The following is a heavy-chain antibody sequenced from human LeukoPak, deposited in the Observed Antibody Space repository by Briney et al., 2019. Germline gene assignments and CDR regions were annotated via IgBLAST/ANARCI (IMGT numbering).Heavy chain of an antibody. V-gene: IGHV3-23*01. CDR3: AKDDTVPMYYFDY. D-gene: IGHD4-17*01. J-gene: IGHJ4*02. Sequence: GGSLRLSCAASGFTFSSYAMSWVRQAPGKGLEWVSAISGSGGSTYYADSVKGRSTISRDNSKNTLYLQMNSLRAEDTAVYYCAKDDTVPMYYFDYWGQGTLVTVSS. CDR1: GFTFSSYA. CDR2: ISGSGGST.